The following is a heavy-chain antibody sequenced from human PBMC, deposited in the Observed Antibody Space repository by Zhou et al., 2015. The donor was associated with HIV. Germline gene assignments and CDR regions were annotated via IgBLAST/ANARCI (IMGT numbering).Heavy chain of an antibody. Sequence: EGPLMESGGGLVKPGGSLRLSCASSGSGFSKGWMSWVRQAPGKGLEWVGRIKSKTDGGTTDYAAPVKGRFTISRDDSKNTLYLQMNRLKIEDTAVYYCTTGTILDPWGQGTLVTVSS. CDR1: GSGFSKGW. J-gene: IGHJ5*02. V-gene: IGHV3-15*01. CDR2: IKSKTDGGTT. D-gene: IGHD3-9*01. CDR3: TTGTILDP.